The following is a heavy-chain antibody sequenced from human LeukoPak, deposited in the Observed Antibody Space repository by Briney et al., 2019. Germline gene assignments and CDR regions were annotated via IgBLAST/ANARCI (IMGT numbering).Heavy chain of an antibody. CDR3: ARGRVTTLYYFDY. CDR2: TRDKANSYTT. CDR1: GFTFSDHC. J-gene: IGHJ4*02. V-gene: IGHV3-72*01. D-gene: IGHD4-17*01. Sequence: AGGSLRLSCAASGFTFSDHCMDWVRQAPGKGLEWVGRTRDKANSYTTEYAASVKGRFTISRDDSKNSLYLQMNSLKTEDTAVYYCARGRVTTLYYFDYWGQGTPVTVSS.